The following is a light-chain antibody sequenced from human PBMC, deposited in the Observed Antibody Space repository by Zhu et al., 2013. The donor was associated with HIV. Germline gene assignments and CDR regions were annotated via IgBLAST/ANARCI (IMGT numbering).Light chain of an antibody. Sequence: QSALTQPASVSGSPGQSITISCTGTSSDVGSYNLVSWYQQHPGKAPKLMIYEVISRPSGVSNRFSGSKSGNTASLTISGLQAEDEADYYCCSYAGSSTFVVFGGGTKLTV. V-gene: IGLV2-23*02. J-gene: IGLJ2*01. CDR3: CSYAGSSTFVV. CDR1: SSDVGSYNL. CDR2: EVI.